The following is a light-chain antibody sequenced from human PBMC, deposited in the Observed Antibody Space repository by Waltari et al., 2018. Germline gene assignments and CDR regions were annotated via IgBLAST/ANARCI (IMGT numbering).Light chain of an antibody. CDR1: QGVTSL. Sequence: DIQMTQSPSSLSASVVARVTIACRPSQGVTSLLNCYQQKPGRAPKLLISNTSTLQNGVPSRFSGSGSGTDCTLTITSLHPEDCASYSCQQTFITPWTFGPGTKVDI. J-gene: IGKJ1*01. CDR3: QQTFITPWT. V-gene: IGKV1-39*01. CDR2: NTS.